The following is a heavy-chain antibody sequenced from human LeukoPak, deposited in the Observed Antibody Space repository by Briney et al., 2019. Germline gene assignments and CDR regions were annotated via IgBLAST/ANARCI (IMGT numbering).Heavy chain of an antibody. J-gene: IGHJ3*02. D-gene: IGHD3-10*01. Sequence: ASVKVSYKASGYTFTVYYIHWLRQAPGQGLEWMGWVIPNNGGTNYAQNYQGRVTMTRDTSINTAYMELSSLTYDDTAVYYCARGVLLQGRGAFDIWGQGAMVTVSS. CDR3: ARGVLLQGRGAFDI. V-gene: IGHV1-2*02. CDR2: VIPNNGGT. CDR1: GYTFTVYY.